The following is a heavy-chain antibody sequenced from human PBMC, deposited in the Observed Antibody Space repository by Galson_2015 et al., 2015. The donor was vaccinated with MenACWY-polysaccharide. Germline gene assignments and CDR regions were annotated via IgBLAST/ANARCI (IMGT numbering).Heavy chain of an antibody. Sequence: SLRLSCAASGFTVSSNYMSWVRQAPGRGLEWVSVIYSGGSTYYADSVKGRFTISRDNSKNTLYLQMNSLRAEDTAVYYCARGGSGSYFAFDIWGQGTMVTVSS. V-gene: IGHV3-66*01. J-gene: IGHJ3*02. CDR2: IYSGGST. CDR3: ARGGSGSYFAFDI. D-gene: IGHD3-10*01. CDR1: GFTVSSNY.